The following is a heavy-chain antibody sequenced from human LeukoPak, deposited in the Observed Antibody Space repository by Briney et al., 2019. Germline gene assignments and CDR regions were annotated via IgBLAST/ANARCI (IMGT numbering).Heavy chain of an antibody. V-gene: IGHV1-18*01. CDR1: GYTFTDYG. CDR3: ARNAPVDYDFWSGFRANWFDP. CDR2: ISAYNGNT. Sequence: GASVKVSCKTSGYTFTDYGISWVRQAPGQGLEWMGWISAYNGNTNYAQKLQGRVTMTTDTSTRTAYMELRSLRSDDTAVYYCARNAPVDYDFWSGFRANWFDPWGQGTLVTVSS. D-gene: IGHD3-3*01. J-gene: IGHJ5*02.